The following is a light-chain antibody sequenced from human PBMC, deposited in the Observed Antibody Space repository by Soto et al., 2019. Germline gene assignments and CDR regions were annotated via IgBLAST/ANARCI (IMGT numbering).Light chain of an antibody. J-gene: IGKJ1*01. Sequence: DIQVTQSPPSLSASVGDRVTITCRASQYIGNYLNWYQHKPGEAPKLLIYSASSLQVGVASRFSGSASGTDFILTSDSLQADDVASYYCQSNYILPWAFGQGTKVELK. CDR3: QSNYILPWA. V-gene: IGKV1-39*01. CDR2: SAS. CDR1: QYIGNY.